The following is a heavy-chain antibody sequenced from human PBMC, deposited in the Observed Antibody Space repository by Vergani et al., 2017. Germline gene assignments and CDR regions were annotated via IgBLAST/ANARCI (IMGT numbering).Heavy chain of an antibody. CDR2: FFSRGTT. D-gene: IGHD3-22*01. J-gene: IGHJ3*01. Sequence: QLHLQVSGPGLVKPSETLSLTCIVSGAPSSNSLYSWGWIRQPPGKGLEWIGGFFSRGTTFFHPSLKSPASISLDISKILFSLNLTSMTAADTAFYFCSRWAGHSSGDAFDFWGQGTMVTVSS. CDR3: SRWAGHSSGDAFDF. V-gene: IGHV4-39*01. CDR1: GAPSSNSLYS.